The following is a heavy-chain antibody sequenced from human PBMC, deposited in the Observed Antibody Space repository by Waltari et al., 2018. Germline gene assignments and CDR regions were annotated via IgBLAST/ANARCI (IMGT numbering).Heavy chain of an antibody. CDR1: GITFSGYA. CDR3: ARCTGGSCYGFDY. CDR2: ISGGGTGT. V-gene: IGHV3-23*03. J-gene: IGHJ4*02. D-gene: IGHD2-15*01. Sequence: EVQLLESGGGLVQPGGSLRLSCAASGITFSGYAMGWVRQAPGKGLGWVSFISGGGTGTYYGDSVKGRFTISRDNSKSTVYLQMNSLRAEDTAVYYCARCTGGSCYGFDYWGQGTLVTVSS.